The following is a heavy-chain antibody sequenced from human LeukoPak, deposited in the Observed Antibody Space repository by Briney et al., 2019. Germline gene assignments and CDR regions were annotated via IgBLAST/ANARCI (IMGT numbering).Heavy chain of an antibody. CDR1: GGSISSYY. V-gene: IGHV4-4*07. CDR2: IYTSGST. CDR3: AREYLAAGTPYYYYGMDV. D-gene: IGHD6-13*01. J-gene: IGHJ6*02. Sequence: SETLSLTCTVSGGSISSYYWSWIRQPAGKGLEWLGRIYTSGSTNYNPSLKSRVTISVDTSKNQFSLKLSSVTAADTAVYYCAREYLAAGTPYYYYGMDVWGQGTTVTVSS.